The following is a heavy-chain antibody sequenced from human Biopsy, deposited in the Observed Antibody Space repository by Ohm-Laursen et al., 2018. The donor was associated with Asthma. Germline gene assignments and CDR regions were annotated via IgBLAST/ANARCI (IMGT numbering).Heavy chain of an antibody. V-gene: IGHV1-18*01. D-gene: IGHD3-10*01. CDR1: GYTFNSAG. J-gene: IGHJ6*02. CDR3: ARAVDYSHYYGIDV. CDR2: ISVYNGNT. Sequence: ATVKISCNTSGYTFNSAGITWVRQAPGQGLEWMGWISVYNGNTRVAQKLQDRVTMITDTSTSTAYMELRSLRSDDTAVYFCARAVDYSHYYGIDVWGQGTTVTVS.